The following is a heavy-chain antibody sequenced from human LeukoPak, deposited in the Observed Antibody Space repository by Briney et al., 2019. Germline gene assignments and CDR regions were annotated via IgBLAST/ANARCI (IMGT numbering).Heavy chain of an antibody. V-gene: IGHV3-33*08. CDR3: AREPRIAAAGYYYYYGMDV. Sequence: PGGSLRLSCAASGFTFSSYGMHWVRQAPGKGLEWVAVIWYDGSNKYYADSVKGRFTISRDNSKNTLYLQMNSLRAEDTAVYYCAREPRIAAAGYYYYYGMDVWGQGTTVTVSS. CDR2: IWYDGSNK. CDR1: GFTFSSYG. D-gene: IGHD6-13*01. J-gene: IGHJ6*02.